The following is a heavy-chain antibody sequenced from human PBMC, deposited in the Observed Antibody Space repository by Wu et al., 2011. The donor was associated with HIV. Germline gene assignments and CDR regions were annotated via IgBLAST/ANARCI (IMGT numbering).Heavy chain of an antibody. D-gene: IGHD2-2*02. CDR1: GYTFTGYY. V-gene: IGHV1-46*01. Sequence: QVQLVQSGAEVKKPGASVKLSCKASGYTFTGYYIHWVRQAPGQGLEWLGLISPSSGNTNYAQNFQGRVSMSRDASTTAAYMELRGLRSGDTAVYYCARGDIILVPTDIRRGLNWFDPWGQGTLVTVSS. J-gene: IGHJ5*02. CDR3: ARGDIILVPTDIRRGLNWFDP. CDR2: ISPSSGNT.